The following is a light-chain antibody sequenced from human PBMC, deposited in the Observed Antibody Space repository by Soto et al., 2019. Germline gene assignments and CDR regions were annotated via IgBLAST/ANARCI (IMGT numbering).Light chain of an antibody. V-gene: IGKV1-39*01. CDR2: AAS. CDR1: QSISTY. CDR3: QQSYNILWT. Sequence: DIQMTQSPSSLSASIGDRVTITCRASQSISTYLNWYQQKPGEAPNLLVYAASTLQSGVPSRFSGSGSGTDFTLTIGSLQPEDFATYYCQQSYNILWTFGQGTKVDIK. J-gene: IGKJ1*01.